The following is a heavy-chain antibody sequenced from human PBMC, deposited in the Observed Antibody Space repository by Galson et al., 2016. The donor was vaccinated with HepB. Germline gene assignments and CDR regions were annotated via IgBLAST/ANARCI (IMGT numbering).Heavy chain of an antibody. CDR3: ARVFAPYYYGASGYCYSY. D-gene: IGHD3-22*01. CDR2: IKEDGSEK. CDR1: GFSFSDYW. Sequence: SLRLSCAASGFSFSDYWMSWVRQAPGKGLEWVANIKEDGSEKDYVNSVKGRFTISRDNARNSLYLQMKSLRDEDTALYYCARVFAPYYYGASGYCYSYWGQGTPVTVSS. V-gene: IGHV3-7*04. J-gene: IGHJ4*02.